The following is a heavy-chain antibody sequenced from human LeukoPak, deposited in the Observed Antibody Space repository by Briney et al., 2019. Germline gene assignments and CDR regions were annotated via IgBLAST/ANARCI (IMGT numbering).Heavy chain of an antibody. J-gene: IGHJ4*02. D-gene: IGHD3-22*01. Sequence: PGGSLRLSCAASGFTFSDHHMDWVRQAPGKGLEGIGRSKNKNNAYSTVYAASVKGRFTFSRGDPKNSLYLQMNSLKTEDTAVYYCTRIFYYGSRGYYPDYWGQGTLVTVSS. CDR3: TRIFYYGSRGYYPDY. V-gene: IGHV3-72*01. CDR2: SKNKNNAYST. CDR1: GFTFSDHH.